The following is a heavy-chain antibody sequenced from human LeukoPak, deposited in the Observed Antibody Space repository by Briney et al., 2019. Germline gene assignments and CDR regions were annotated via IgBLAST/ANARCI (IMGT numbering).Heavy chain of an antibody. D-gene: IGHD2-8*01. Sequence: GGSLRLSCAASGFTFSSYSMSRVRQAPGKGLEWVSAISGSDGSTYYADSVKGRFTISRDNSKNTLYLQMSSLRAEDTAVYYCAKDLSPGVYWGQGTLVTVSS. CDR2: ISGSDGST. J-gene: IGHJ4*02. CDR1: GFTFSSYS. V-gene: IGHV3-23*01. CDR3: AKDLSPGVY.